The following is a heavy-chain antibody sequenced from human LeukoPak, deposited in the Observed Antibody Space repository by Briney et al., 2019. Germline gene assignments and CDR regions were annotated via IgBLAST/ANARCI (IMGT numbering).Heavy chain of an antibody. CDR2: ISGSGGST. Sequence: GGSLRLSCAASGFTFSSYVMSWVRQAPGKGLEWVSAISGSGGSTYYADSVKGRFTISRDNSKNTLYLQMNSLRAEDTAVYYCAKDDFASYYFDYWGQGTLVTVSS. D-gene: IGHD6-6*01. CDR1: GFTFSSYV. CDR3: AKDDFASYYFDY. J-gene: IGHJ4*02. V-gene: IGHV3-23*01.